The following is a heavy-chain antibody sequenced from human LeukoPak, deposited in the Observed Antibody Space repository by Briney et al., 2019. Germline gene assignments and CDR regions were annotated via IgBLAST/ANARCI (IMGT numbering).Heavy chain of an antibody. CDR3: TTAPAAFDI. J-gene: IGHJ3*02. V-gene: IGHV3-15*01. CDR1: GFTFSNAW. Sequence: GGSLRLSCAASGFTFSNAWMSWVRQAPGKGLEWVGRIKSKSDGGTTDYAAPVKGRFTISRDDSKSTLYVQMSSLEIEDTAIYYCTTAPAAFDIWGEGTMVTVSS. CDR2: IKSKSDGGTT.